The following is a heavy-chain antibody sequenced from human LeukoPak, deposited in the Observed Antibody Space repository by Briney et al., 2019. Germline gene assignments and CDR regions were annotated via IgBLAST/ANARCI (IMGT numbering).Heavy chain of an antibody. CDR3: ARAQWLPIDCYNE. CDR2: IHDSGRT. D-gene: IGHD6-19*01. V-gene: IGHV4-59*07. Sequence: SDTLSLTCTVSRGSISGAYWTWIRQSPGGGLEWIGYIHDSGRTDYNPSLGSRITISMDTSRSQFPLRLTSVTAADTAVYYCARAQWLPIDCYNEWGPGTVVAVSS. J-gene: IGHJ3*01. CDR1: RGSISGAY.